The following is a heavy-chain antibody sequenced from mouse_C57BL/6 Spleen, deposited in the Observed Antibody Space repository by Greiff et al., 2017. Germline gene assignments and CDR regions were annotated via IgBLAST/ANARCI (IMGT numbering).Heavy chain of an antibody. CDR1: GFTFSDYG. CDR3: ASQFAY. V-gene: IGHV5-17*01. J-gene: IGHJ3*01. CDR2: ISSGSSTI. Sequence: EVHLVESGGGLVKPGGSLKLSCAASGFTFSDYGMHWVRQAPEKGLEWVAYISSGSSTIYYADTVKGRFTISRDNAKNTLFLQMTSLRSEDTAMYYCASQFAYWGQGTLVTVSA.